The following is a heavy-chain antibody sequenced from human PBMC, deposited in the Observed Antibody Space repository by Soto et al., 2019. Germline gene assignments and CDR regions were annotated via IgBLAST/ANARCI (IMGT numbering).Heavy chain of an antibody. J-gene: IGHJ6*02. Sequence: GESLKISCEGSGYKFISYWIYWVRQMPGKGLEWMGRIDPSASYTNYSPSFQGHVTFSADKSISTAYLQWSSLKASDTAMYYCARWTDGNYYYYGMDVWGQGTTVTVSS. CDR1: GYKFISYW. CDR2: IDPSASYT. D-gene: IGHD1-26*01. V-gene: IGHV5-10-1*01. CDR3: ARWTDGNYYYYGMDV.